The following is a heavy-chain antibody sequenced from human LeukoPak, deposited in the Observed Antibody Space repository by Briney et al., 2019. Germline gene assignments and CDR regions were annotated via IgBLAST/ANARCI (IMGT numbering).Heavy chain of an antibody. V-gene: IGHV3-66*01. CDR1: GFTVSSNY. J-gene: IGHJ6*03. CDR2: IYSGGST. D-gene: IGHD3-16*02. Sequence: GGSLRLSCAASGFTVSSNYMSWVRQAPGKGLEWVSVIYSGGSTYYADSVKGRFTISRDNSKNTLYLQMNSLRAEDTALYHCARGLSYYYMDVWGKGTTVTISS. CDR3: ARGLSYYYMDV.